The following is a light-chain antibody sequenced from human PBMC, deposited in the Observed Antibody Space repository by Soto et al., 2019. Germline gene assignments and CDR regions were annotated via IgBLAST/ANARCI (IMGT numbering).Light chain of an antibody. CDR1: SSDVGGYNY. Sequence: QSALTQSASVYGSPGQSITISCTGTSSDVGGYNYVSWYQQHPGKAPKLIIYDVSNRPSGVSTRFSGSKSGNTASLTISGLQAEDEADYSCSSYTSTNSGVFGGGTKLTVL. CDR3: SSYTSTNSGV. J-gene: IGLJ3*02. V-gene: IGLV2-14*01. CDR2: DVS.